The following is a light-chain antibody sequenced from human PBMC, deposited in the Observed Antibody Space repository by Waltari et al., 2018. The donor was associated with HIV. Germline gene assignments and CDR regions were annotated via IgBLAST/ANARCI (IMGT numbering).Light chain of an antibody. CDR3: CSYAGSYTYG. CDR1: SSDIGGYNY. J-gene: IGLJ1*01. Sequence: QSALTQPRSVSGSPGQSVTISCTGTSSDIGGYNYVTWYQQHPGKAPKLMIYDVSKPPSGVPYRFSGSKAGNTASLTISGLQAEDEVDYYCCSYAGSYTYGFGTGTKVTVL. CDR2: DVS. V-gene: IGLV2-11*01.